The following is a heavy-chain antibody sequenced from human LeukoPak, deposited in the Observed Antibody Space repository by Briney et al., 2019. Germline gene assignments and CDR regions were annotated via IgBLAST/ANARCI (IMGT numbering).Heavy chain of an antibody. V-gene: IGHV4-39*07. CDR2: IYYSGST. D-gene: IGHD6-13*01. CDR3: ARVSSSWYQDWYFDL. CDR1: GDSISSSSDY. J-gene: IGHJ2*01. Sequence: SETLSLTCTVSGDSISSSSDYWGWIRQPPGKGLEWIGSIYYSGSTYYNPSLKSRVTISVDTSKNQFSLKLSSVTAADTAVYYCARVSSSWYQDWYFDLWGRGTLVTVSS.